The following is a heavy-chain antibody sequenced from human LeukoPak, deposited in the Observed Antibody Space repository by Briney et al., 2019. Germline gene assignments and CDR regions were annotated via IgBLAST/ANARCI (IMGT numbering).Heavy chain of an antibody. D-gene: IGHD3-3*01. Sequence: SQTLSLTCAISGDSVSSNSAAWNWIRQSPSRGLEWLGRTYYRSKWYNDYAVSVKSRITINPDTSKNQFSLQLNSVTPEDTAVYYCARRTSQRFLEWYDYYYYYMDVWGKGTTVTVSS. CDR2: TYYRSKWYN. CDR1: GDSVSSNSAA. J-gene: IGHJ6*03. V-gene: IGHV6-1*01. CDR3: ARRTSQRFLEWYDYYYYYMDV.